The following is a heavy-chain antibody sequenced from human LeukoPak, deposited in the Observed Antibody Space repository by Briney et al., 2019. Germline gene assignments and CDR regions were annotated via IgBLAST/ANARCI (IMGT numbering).Heavy chain of an antibody. V-gene: IGHV1-2*02. CDR3: ARVTDAGYCSSTSCFVFDY. CDR2: INPNSGGT. J-gene: IGHJ4*02. D-gene: IGHD2-2*03. Sequence: ASVKVSCKASGYTFTGYYMHWVRQAPGQALEWMGWINPNSGGTNYAQKFQGRVTMTRDTSISTAYMELSRLRSDDTAVYYCARVTDAGYCSSTSCFVFDYWGQGTLVTVSS. CDR1: GYTFTGYY.